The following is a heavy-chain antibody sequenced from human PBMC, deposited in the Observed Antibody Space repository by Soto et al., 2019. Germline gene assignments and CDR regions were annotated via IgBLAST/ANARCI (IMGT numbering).Heavy chain of an antibody. CDR3: ARALSYGNI. CDR2: TRNKANAYTT. V-gene: IGHV3-72*01. CDR1: GFMFSDHY. D-gene: IGHD5-18*01. Sequence: GGSLILSCVASGFMFSDHYMDWVRQAPGKGLEWVGRTRNKANAYTTEYAASVKGRSIISRDDSKNSLYLQMHSLKSEDTAVYYCARALSYGNIWGQGTMLTVSS. J-gene: IGHJ3*02.